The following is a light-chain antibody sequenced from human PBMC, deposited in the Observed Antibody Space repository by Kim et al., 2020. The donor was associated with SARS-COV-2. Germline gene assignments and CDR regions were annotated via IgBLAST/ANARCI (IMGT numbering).Light chain of an antibody. CDR3: QVWDSSSDHWV. Sequence: SYELTQPPSVSVAPGKTARITCGGNNIGSKSVHWYQQKPGQAPVLVIYYDSDRPSGIPERFSGSNSGNTATLTISGVEAVDEADYYCQVWDSSSDHWVFG. V-gene: IGLV3-21*04. CDR2: YDS. CDR1: NIGSKS. J-gene: IGLJ3*02.